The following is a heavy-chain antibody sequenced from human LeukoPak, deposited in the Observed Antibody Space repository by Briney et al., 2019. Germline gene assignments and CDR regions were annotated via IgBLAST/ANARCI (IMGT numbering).Heavy chain of an antibody. CDR2: IYSGDTT. J-gene: IGHJ3*02. CDR1: GLTVSNNS. CDR3: ARITMVRGTHAFDI. V-gene: IGHV3-66*01. Sequence: GGSLRLSCAASGLTVSNNSMSWVRQAPGRGLEWASVIYSGDTTYYADSVKGRFTISRDNSKTTLYLQMNSMRAEDTAVYYCARITMVRGTHAFDIWGQGTMVTVSS. D-gene: IGHD3-10*01.